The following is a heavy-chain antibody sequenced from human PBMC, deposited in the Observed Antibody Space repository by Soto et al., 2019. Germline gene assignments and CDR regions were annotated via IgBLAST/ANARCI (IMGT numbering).Heavy chain of an antibody. J-gene: IGHJ4*02. V-gene: IGHV4-59*05. CDR2: IYYSGST. D-gene: IGHD6-13*01. CDR1: GGSISSYY. CDR3: ASFHSSSWYYANGY. Sequence: PSETLSLTCTVSGGSISSYYWSWIRQPPGKGLEWNGSIYYSGSTYYNPSLKSRVTISVDTSKNQFSLKLSSVTAADTAVYYCASFHSSSWYYANGYWGQGTLVTVSS.